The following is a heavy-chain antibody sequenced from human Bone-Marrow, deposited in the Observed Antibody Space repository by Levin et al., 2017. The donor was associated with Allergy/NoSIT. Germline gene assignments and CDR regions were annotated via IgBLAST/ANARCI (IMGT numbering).Heavy chain of an antibody. V-gene: IGHV1-18*01. Sequence: GESLKISCKASGYSFSSYSFRSYGLSWVRQAPGQGLEWMGWISTYNGDATYAQRFQGRVTMTTDTSTTTAYMELRSLRPDDTALYYCARDRPSWIRGVKDSWGQGTLVTVS. CDR2: ISTYNGDA. D-gene: IGHD3-10*01. J-gene: IGHJ4*02. CDR3: ARDRPSWIRGVKDS. CDR1: GYSFSSYSFRSYG.